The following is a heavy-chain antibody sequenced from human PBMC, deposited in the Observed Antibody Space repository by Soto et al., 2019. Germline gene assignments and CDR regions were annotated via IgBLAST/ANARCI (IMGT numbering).Heavy chain of an antibody. CDR3: AREGAMVKKHGMDV. CDR2: VYYSGST. V-gene: IGHV4-39*02. D-gene: IGHD5-18*01. Sequence: PSETLSLTCTVSGGSVSSSSYYWGWVRQPPGKGLEWIGSVYYSGSTYYNPSLESRITINPDTSKNQFSLQLNSVTPEDTAVYYCAREGAMVKKHGMDVWGQGTTVTVSS. CDR1: GGSVSSSSYY. J-gene: IGHJ6*02.